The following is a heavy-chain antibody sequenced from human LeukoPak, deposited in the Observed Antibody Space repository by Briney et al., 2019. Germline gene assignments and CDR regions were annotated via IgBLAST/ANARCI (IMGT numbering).Heavy chain of an antibody. CDR3: AANSADYNTLGSSYKV. J-gene: IGHJ4*02. CDR2: IFYSGTT. CDR1: SGSISTSNYY. D-gene: IGHD3-10*01. V-gene: IGHV4-39*01. Sequence: SETLSLTCTVPSGSISTSNYYWGWVRQPPGKALEWIGNIFYSGTTYYNPSLKSRVTISVDTSKNQFSLKLNSVTAADTAVFYCAANSADYNTLGSSYKVWGQGTLVTVSS.